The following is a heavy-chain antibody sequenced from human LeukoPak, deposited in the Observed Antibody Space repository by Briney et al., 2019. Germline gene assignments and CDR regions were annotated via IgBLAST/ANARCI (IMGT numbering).Heavy chain of an antibody. CDR1: GFTFSSYA. J-gene: IGHJ4*02. CDR3: ANYRS. CDR2: ISGSGSST. V-gene: IGHV3-23*01. D-gene: IGHD1-14*01. Sequence: GGSLRLSCAGSGFTFSSYAMSWVRQAPGRGLEWVSGISGSGSSTHYADSVKGRFTISRDNSKSTLYLQMSSLRDEDTAVYYCANYRSWGQGTLVTVSS.